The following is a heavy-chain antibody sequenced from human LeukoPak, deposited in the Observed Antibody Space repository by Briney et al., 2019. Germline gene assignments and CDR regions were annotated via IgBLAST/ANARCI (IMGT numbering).Heavy chain of an antibody. V-gene: IGHV4-59*01. CDR1: GGSISGYY. D-gene: IGHD2-2*01. CDR3: AKVSRDIVVVPAAVHYYYYYMDV. Sequence: SETLSLTCTVSGGSISGYYWSWIRQPPGKGLEWIGYIYYSGSTNYNPSLKSRVTISVDTSKNQFSLKLSSVTAADTAVYYCAKVSRDIVVVPAAVHYYYYYMDVWGKGTTVTVSS. CDR2: IYYSGST. J-gene: IGHJ6*03.